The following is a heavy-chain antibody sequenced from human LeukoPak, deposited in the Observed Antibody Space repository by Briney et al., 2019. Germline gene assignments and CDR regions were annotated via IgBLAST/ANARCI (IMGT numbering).Heavy chain of an antibody. J-gene: IGHJ3*02. CDR1: GFTFSSYA. D-gene: IGHD6-13*01. CDR2: INPSGGST. V-gene: IGHV1-46*01. Sequence: GGSLRLSCAASGFTFSSYAMHWVRQAPGQGLEWMGIINPSGGSTSYAQKFQGRVTMTRDTSTSTVYMELSSLRSEDTAVYYCARGSSIDAFDIWGQGTMVTVSS. CDR3: ARGSSIDAFDI.